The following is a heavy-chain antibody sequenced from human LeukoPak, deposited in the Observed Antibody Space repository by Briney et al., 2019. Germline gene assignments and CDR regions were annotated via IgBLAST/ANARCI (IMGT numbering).Heavy chain of an antibody. CDR1: GYTFTSCA. Sequence: GVSVKVSCKASGYTFTSCAISWVRLAPGQGLEWMGWISAYNGNTNYAQKLQGRVTMTTDTSTDTAYMELSSLRSEDTAVYYCATVITMVRGVIIGARPLDYWGQGTLVTVSS. CDR2: ISAYNGNT. V-gene: IGHV1-18*01. J-gene: IGHJ4*02. CDR3: ATVITMVRGVIIGARPLDY. D-gene: IGHD3-10*01.